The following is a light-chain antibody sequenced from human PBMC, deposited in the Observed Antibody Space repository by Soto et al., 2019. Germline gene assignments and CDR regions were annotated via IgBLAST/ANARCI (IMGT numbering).Light chain of an antibody. J-gene: IGKJ4*01. CDR1: QSVSSY. CDR3: QQRSNWPLT. V-gene: IGKV3-11*01. CDR2: DAS. Sequence: EIVWTQSPATLSLSPGERATLSCRASQSVSSYLVWYQQKPGQAPRLLIFDASNRATGIPARFSGSGSGTDFTLTISSLEPEDFAVYYCQQRSNWPLTFGGGTKVEIK.